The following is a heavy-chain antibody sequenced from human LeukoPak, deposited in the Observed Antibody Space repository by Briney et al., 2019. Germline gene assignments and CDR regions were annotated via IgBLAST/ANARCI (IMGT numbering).Heavy chain of an antibody. CDR3: ARGRRVGAVVVAARYYFDY. Sequence: SQTLSLTCTVSGGSISSGSYYWSWIRQPAGKGLEWIGRIYTSGSTNYNPSLKSRVTISVDTSKNQFSLKLSSVTAADTAVYYCARGRRVGAVVVAARYYFDYWGQGTLVTVPS. V-gene: IGHV4-61*02. D-gene: IGHD2-15*01. CDR2: IYTSGST. J-gene: IGHJ4*02. CDR1: GGSISSGSYY.